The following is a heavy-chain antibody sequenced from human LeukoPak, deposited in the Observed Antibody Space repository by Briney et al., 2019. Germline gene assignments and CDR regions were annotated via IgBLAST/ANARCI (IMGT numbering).Heavy chain of an antibody. D-gene: IGHD2-15*01. CDR2: INSNSGGT. Sequence: ASVKVSCKASGYTFTGYYIHGVRQARGQGLEWMGWINSNSGGTNYAQNFQGRVTMTRDTSISTAYMELSRLRSDDTAVYSCARGYYCSSSSCYRRWFDPWGQGTLVTVSS. J-gene: IGHJ5*02. V-gene: IGHV1-2*02. CDR1: GYTFTGYY. CDR3: ARGYYCSSSSCYRRWFDP.